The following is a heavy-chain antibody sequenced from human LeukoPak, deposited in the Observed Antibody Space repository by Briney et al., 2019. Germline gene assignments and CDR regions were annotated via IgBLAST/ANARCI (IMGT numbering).Heavy chain of an antibody. Sequence: ASVKVSCKASGYTFTSYGISWVRQAPGQGLEWMGWISAYNGNTNYAQKLQGRVTMTTDTSTSTAYMELRSLRSDDTAVYYCARDSSTGYSSGWFLYFDYWGQGTLVTVSS. CDR1: GYTFTSYG. J-gene: IGHJ4*02. D-gene: IGHD6-19*01. V-gene: IGHV1-18*01. CDR2: ISAYNGNT. CDR3: ARDSSTGYSSGWFLYFDY.